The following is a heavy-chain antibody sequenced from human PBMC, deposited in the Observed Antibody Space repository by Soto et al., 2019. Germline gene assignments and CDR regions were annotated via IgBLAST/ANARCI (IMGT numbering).Heavy chain of an antibody. Sequence: EVQLEESGGGLVQPGGSLRLACAGSGFKFSSYVMNWVRQAPGKGLEWLSFILHSGDIIYYADSVKGRFTISRDNAKNLLYLHMISLRVEDTAIYYCATPLSVSYGPLFDQWGQGTLVTVPS. CDR1: GFKFSSYV. J-gene: IGHJ4*02. CDR3: ATPLSVSYGPLFDQ. V-gene: IGHV3-48*03. D-gene: IGHD3-16*01. CDR2: ILHSGDII.